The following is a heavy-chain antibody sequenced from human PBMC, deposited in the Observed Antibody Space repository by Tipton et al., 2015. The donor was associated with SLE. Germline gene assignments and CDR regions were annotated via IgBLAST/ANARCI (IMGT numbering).Heavy chain of an antibody. D-gene: IGHD6-13*01. CDR1: DYTFNSYG. V-gene: IGHV1-8*02. CDR2: MNPNSGNT. J-gene: IGHJ4*02. CDR3: ARVRRDSSSWGLDY. Sequence: QLVQSGAEVKKPGASVTVSCKASDYTFNSYGINWVRQATGQGLEWMGWMNPNSGNTGYAQKFQGRVTMTRNTSISTAYMELSSLRSEDTAVYYCARVRRDSSSWGLDYWGQGTLITVSS.